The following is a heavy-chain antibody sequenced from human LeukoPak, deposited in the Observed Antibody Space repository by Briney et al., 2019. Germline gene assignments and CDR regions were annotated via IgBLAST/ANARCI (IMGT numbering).Heavy chain of an antibody. D-gene: IGHD3-22*01. V-gene: IGHV1-69*05. Sequence: ASVKVSCKASGGTFSSYAISWVRQAPGQGLEWMGGIIPIFSTANYAQKFQGRVTMTKDTSTNTVYMHLSSLSSDDTAVYYCARAYYESSAYRHAVYFDYWGQGTLVTVSS. CDR2: IIPIFSTA. CDR3: ARAYYESSAYRHAVYFDY. J-gene: IGHJ4*02. CDR1: GGTFSSYA.